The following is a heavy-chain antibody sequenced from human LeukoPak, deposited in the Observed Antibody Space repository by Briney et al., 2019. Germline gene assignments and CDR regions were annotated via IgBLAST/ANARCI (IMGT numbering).Heavy chain of an antibody. CDR2: IKQDGSEK. V-gene: IGHV3-7*01. D-gene: IGHD3-10*01. CDR1: GFIFSTYW. J-gene: IGHJ4*02. CDR3: ARTSGSGSTFDY. Sequence: GGSLRLSCSASGFIFSTYWMSWVRQAPGKGLEWVDNIKQDGSEKYYVDSVKGRFTISRDNAKSSLYLQMNSLRVEDTAVYYCARTSGSGSTFDYWGQGTLVTVST.